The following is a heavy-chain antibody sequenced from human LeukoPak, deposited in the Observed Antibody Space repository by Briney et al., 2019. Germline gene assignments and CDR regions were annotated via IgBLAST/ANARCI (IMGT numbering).Heavy chain of an antibody. CDR1: GGSISSGDYY. CDR3: ARGGRYCTNGVCSTSFDY. V-gene: IGHV4-30-4*01. CDR2: IYYSGST. Sequence: SEALSLTCTVSGGSISSGDYYWSWIRQPPGKGLEWIGYIYYSGSTYYNPSLKSRVTISVDTSKNQFSLKLSSVTAADTAVYYCARGGRYCTNGVCSTSFDYWGQGTLVAVSS. D-gene: IGHD2-8*01. J-gene: IGHJ4*02.